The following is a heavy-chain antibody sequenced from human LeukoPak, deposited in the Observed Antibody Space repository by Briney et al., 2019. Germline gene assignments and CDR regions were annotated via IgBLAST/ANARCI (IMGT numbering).Heavy chain of an antibody. CDR2: IYYSGST. J-gene: IGHJ4*02. Sequence: SETLSLTCAVYGGSFSDYYWSWIRQPPGKGLEWIGYIYYSGSTNYNPSLKSRVTISVDTSKNQFSLKLSSVTAADTAVYYCVRGVERYCSGGSCSLFDYWGQGTLVTVSS. D-gene: IGHD2-15*01. V-gene: IGHV4-59*12. CDR1: GGSFSDYY. CDR3: VRGVERYCSGGSCSLFDY.